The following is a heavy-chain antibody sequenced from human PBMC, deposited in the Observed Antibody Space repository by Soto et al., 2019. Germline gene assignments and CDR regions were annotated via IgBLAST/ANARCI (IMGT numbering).Heavy chain of an antibody. V-gene: IGHV3-23*01. J-gene: IGHJ6*02. D-gene: IGHD5-12*01. CDR3: AKAITSWWLRSDYYYYGMDV. CDR1: GFTFSSYA. CDR2: ISGSGGST. Sequence: LRLSCAASGFTFSSYAMSWVRQAPGKGLEWVSAISGSGGSTYYADSVKGRFTISRDNSKNTLYLQMNSLRAEDTAVYYCAKAITSWWLRSDYYYYGMDVWGQGTTVTV.